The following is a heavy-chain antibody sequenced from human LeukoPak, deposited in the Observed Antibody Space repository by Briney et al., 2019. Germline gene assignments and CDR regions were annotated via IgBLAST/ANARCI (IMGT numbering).Heavy chain of an antibody. CDR1: GGSFSGYY. D-gene: IGHD1-26*01. V-gene: IGHV4-59*08. J-gene: IGHJ4*02. CDR3: ARTSGSYWGSVLNYFDY. Sequence: SETLSLTCAVYGGSFSGYYWSWIRQPPGKGLEWIGYIYYSGSTNYNPSLKSRVTISVDTSKNQFSLKLSSVTAADTAVYYCARTSGSYWGSVLNYFDYWGQGTLVTVSS. CDR2: IYYSGST.